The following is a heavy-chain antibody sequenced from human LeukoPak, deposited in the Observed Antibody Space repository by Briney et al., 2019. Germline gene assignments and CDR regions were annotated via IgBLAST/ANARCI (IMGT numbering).Heavy chain of an antibody. J-gene: IGHJ5*02. CDR3: ARSRIPNWFDP. CDR1: GGSISSYY. V-gene: IGHV4-59*08. Sequence: SETPSLTSTVPGGSISSYYWRCIWPPPWKGLEWCGYIYFIGSTNYNPSLNSRFTISVDTSKNQFSLKLSSVTAAYTAVYDCARSRIPNWFDPWGQGTLVTVSS. D-gene: IGHD5-18*01. CDR2: IYFIGST.